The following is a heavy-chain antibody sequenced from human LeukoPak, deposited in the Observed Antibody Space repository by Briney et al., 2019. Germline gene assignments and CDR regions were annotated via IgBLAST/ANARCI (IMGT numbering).Heavy chain of an antibody. J-gene: IGHJ3*02. D-gene: IGHD5-24*01. CDR3: ANDTRSRDAYNLDAFDI. CDR1: GGSFSGYY. CDR2: IHHSGST. Sequence: SQTLSLNCAVYGGSFSGYYWSWIRQPPGKGLEWSGEIHHSGSTNYNPSLKSRVTISVDTPKNQFSLKLSPVTAADTAVYYCANDTRSRDAYNLDAFDIWGQGTMVTVSS. V-gene: IGHV4-34*01.